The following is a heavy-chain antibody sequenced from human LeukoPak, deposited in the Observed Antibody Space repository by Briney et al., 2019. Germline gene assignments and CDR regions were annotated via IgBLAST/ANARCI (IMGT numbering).Heavy chain of an antibody. CDR3: ARTGLMYYYDSSGYFPC. D-gene: IGHD3-22*01. CDR1: GYSFTSYW. J-gene: IGHJ3*01. V-gene: IGHV5-51*01. CDR2: IYPGDSDT. Sequence: GESLKISCKGSGYSFTSYWIGWVRQMPGKGLEWMGIIYPGDSDTRYSPSFQGQVTISADKSISTAYLQWSSLKASDTAMYYCARTGLMYYYDSSGYFPCWGQGTMVTVSS.